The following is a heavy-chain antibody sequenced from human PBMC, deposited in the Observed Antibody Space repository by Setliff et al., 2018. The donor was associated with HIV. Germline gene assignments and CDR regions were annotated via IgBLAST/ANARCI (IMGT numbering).Heavy chain of an antibody. D-gene: IGHD6-6*01. Sequence: PSETLSLTCTVSNGSISSSSYFWGWIRQPPGKGLEWIGNIFYSGSTYYNPSLKSRVLISVDTSKNQFSLKLTSVTAADTAVYYCARDLLGTSSLVDYWGQGTLVTVSS. CDR1: NGSISSSSYF. V-gene: IGHV4-39*02. CDR2: IFYSGST. J-gene: IGHJ4*02. CDR3: ARDLLGTSSLVDY.